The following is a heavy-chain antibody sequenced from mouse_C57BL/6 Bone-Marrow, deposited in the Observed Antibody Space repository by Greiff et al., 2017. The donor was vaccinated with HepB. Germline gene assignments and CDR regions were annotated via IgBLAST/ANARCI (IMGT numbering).Heavy chain of an antibody. V-gene: IGHV5-15*01. CDR3: ARLYSNYFFAY. J-gene: IGHJ3*01. Sequence: DVHLVESGGGLVQPGGSLKLSCAASGFTFSDYGMAWVRQAPRKGPEWVAFISNLAYSIYYADTVTGRFTISRENAKNTLYLEMSSLRSEDTAMYYCARLYSNYFFAYWGQGTLVTVSA. CDR1: GFTFSDYG. D-gene: IGHD2-5*01. CDR2: ISNLAYSI.